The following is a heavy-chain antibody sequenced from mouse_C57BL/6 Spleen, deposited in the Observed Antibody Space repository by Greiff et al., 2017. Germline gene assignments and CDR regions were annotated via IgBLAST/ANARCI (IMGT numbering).Heavy chain of an antibody. CDR2: ISNGGGST. CDR1: GFTFSDYY. CDR3: ARRRDSLDY. D-gene: IGHD3-3*01. V-gene: IGHV5-12*01. Sequence: EVMLVESGGGLVQPGGSLKLSCAASGFTFSDYYMYWVRQTPEKRLEWVAYISNGGGSTYYPDTVKGRFTISRDNAKNTLYLQMSRLKSEDTAMYYCARRRDSLDYWGQGTTLTVSS. J-gene: IGHJ2*01.